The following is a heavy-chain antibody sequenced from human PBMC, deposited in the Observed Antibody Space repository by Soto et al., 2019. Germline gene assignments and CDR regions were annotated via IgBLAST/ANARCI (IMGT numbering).Heavy chain of an antibody. CDR3: TTDIWGSSRTDY. J-gene: IGHJ4*02. Sequence: PGGSLRLSCAAAGFGFSNAWMNWVRQAPGKGLEWVGHIKGKIDGGTTDYAAPVKGRFTISRDDSKNTLYLQMNSLKTEDTAVYYCTTDIWGSSRTDYWGEGTLVTVSS. D-gene: IGHD3-16*02. V-gene: IGHV3-15*07. CDR2: IKGKIDGGTT. CDR1: GFGFSNAW.